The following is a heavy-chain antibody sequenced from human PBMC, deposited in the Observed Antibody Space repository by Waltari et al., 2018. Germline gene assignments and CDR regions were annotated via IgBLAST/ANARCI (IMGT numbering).Heavy chain of an antibody. Sequence: QVQLVQSGAEVKKPGASVKVSCKVSGYTLTELSMHWVRQAPGTGLEWMGGFDPEDGETIYAQKFQGRVIMTAETSTDTAYMELSSLRSEDTAVYYCATQGITMIAAAFDIWGQGTMVTVSS. V-gene: IGHV1-24*01. CDR3: ATQGITMIAAAFDI. D-gene: IGHD3-22*01. J-gene: IGHJ3*02. CDR1: GYTLTELS. CDR2: FDPEDGET.